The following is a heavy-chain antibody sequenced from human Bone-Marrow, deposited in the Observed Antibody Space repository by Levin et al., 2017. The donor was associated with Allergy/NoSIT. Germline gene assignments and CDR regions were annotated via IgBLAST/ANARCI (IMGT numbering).Heavy chain of an antibody. CDR1: GYTLTELS. J-gene: IGHJ3*02. D-gene: IGHD2-2*01. Sequence: ASVKVSCKVSGYTLTELSMHWVRQAPGKGLEWMGGFDPEDGETIYAQKFQGRVTMTEDTSTDTAYMELSSLRSEDTAVYYCATGLGSSTSYAFDIWGQGTMVTVSS. CDR2: FDPEDGET. CDR3: ATGLGSSTSYAFDI. V-gene: IGHV1-24*01.